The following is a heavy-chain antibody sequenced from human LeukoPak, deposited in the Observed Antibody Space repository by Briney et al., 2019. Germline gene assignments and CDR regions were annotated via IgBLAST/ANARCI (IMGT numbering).Heavy chain of an antibody. CDR2: IIPILGIA. CDR1: GGTFSSYA. V-gene: IGHV1-69*04. Sequence: ASVKVSCKASGGTFSSYAISWVRQAPGQGLEWMGRIIPILGIANYAQKFQGRATITADKSTSTAYMELSSLRSEDTAVYYCARDPKWELLPAEDYWGQGTLVTVSS. J-gene: IGHJ4*02. D-gene: IGHD1-26*01. CDR3: ARDPKWELLPAEDY.